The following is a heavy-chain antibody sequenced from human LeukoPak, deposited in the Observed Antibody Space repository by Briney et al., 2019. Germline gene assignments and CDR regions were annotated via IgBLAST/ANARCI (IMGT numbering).Heavy chain of an antibody. V-gene: IGHV3-48*03. J-gene: IGHJ6*04. Sequence: GGSLRLSCAASGLTYSNNDMRWVRQAPGKGLEWVSYISSGGSTIYYADSVKGRFTISRDNAKNSLYLQMNSLRAEDTAVYYCAELGITMIGGVWGKGTTVTISS. CDR3: AELGITMIGGV. CDR2: ISSGGSTI. CDR1: GLTYSNND. D-gene: IGHD3-10*02.